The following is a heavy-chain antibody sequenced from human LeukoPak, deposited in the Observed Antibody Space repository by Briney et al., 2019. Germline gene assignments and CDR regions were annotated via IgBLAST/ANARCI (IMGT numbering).Heavy chain of an antibody. CDR1: GYTFTGYY. Sequence: GASVKVSCKASGYTFTGYYMHWVRQAPGQGLEWMGWINPNSGGTNYAQKFQGRVTMTRDTSISTAYMELSRLRSDDTAVYYCARESRWFGELFPNWFDPWGQGTLVTVSS. D-gene: IGHD3-10*01. J-gene: IGHJ5*02. CDR2: INPNSGGT. CDR3: ARESRWFGELFPNWFDP. V-gene: IGHV1-2*02.